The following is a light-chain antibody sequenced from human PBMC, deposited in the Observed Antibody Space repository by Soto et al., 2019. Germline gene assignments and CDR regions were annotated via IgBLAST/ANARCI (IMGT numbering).Light chain of an antibody. Sequence: QSVLTQPASVSGSPGQSITISCTGTSSDIGNYNYVSWYQQHPGKAPKLMISEVSNRPSGVSNRFSGSKSGNTASLTISGLQAEDEADYYCSSYTSTSYYVLGGGTKVT. V-gene: IGLV2-14*01. CDR3: SSYTSTSYYV. CDR1: SSDIGNYNY. CDR2: EVS. J-gene: IGLJ1*01.